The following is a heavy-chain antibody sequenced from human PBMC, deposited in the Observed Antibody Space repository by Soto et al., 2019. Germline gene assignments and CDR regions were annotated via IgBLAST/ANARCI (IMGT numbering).Heavy chain of an antibody. CDR3: TKGTATELYYYYYMDV. CDR1: GFXLSGYV. Sequence: PGWALRPSCAGLGFXLSGYVLGGVGQAQGKGLEWVSAISGSGGSTYYADSVKGRFTISRDNSKNTLYLQMNSLRAEDTAVYYCTKGTATELYYYYYMDVWAKGTTVTVSS. D-gene: IGHD6-25*01. J-gene: IGHJ6*03. CDR2: ISGSGGST. V-gene: IGHV3-23*01.